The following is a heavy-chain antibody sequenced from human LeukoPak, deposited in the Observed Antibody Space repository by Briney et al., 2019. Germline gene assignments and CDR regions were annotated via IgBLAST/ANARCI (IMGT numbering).Heavy chain of an antibody. D-gene: IGHD6-19*01. CDR2: IYYSGST. Sequence: SETLSLTCTVSGGSISSYYWSWIRQPPGKGLEWIGYIYYSGSTNYNPSLKSRVTISVDTSKNQFSLKLSSVTAADTAVYYCARAGGGSGWYEDYYYMDVWGKGTTVTVSS. CDR3: ARAGGGSGWYEDYYYMDV. J-gene: IGHJ6*03. CDR1: GGSISSYY. V-gene: IGHV4-59*01.